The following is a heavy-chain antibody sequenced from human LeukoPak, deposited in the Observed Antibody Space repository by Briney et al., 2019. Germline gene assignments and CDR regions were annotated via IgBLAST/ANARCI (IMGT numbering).Heavy chain of an antibody. CDR2: ISYDGSNK. D-gene: IGHD3-10*01. CDR3: AKDYGSGSYFFDY. J-gene: IGHJ4*02. V-gene: IGHV3-30*18. CDR1: GFTFSSYG. Sequence: GGSLRLSCAASGFTFSSYGMHWVRQAPGKGLEWVAVISYDGSNKYHADSVKGRFTISRDNSKNTLYLQMNSLRAEDTAVYYCAKDYGSGSYFFDYWGQGTLVTVSS.